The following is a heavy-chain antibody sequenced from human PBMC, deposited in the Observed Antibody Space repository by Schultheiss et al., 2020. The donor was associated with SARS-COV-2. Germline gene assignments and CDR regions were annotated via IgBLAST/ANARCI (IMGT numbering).Heavy chain of an antibody. Sequence: GGSLRLSCAASGFTFSSYAMSWVRQAPGKGLEWVAVISYDGSNKYYADSVKGRFTISRDNSKNTLYLQMNSLRDEDTAVYYCAREGRAYNWFDPWGQGTLVTVSS. J-gene: IGHJ5*02. CDR1: GFTFSSYA. CDR3: AREGRAYNWFDP. CDR2: ISYDGSNK. V-gene: IGHV3-30-3*01.